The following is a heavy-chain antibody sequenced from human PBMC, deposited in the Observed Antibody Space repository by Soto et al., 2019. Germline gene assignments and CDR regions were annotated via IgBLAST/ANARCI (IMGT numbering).Heavy chain of an antibody. CDR2: IYYSGST. J-gene: IGHJ4*02. Sequence: QVQLQESGPGLVKPSETLSLTCTVSGDSISSYYWSWIRQPPGKGLEWIGYIYYSGSTNYNPSLKSRVTISVDTSKNQLSLKLSSVTAAATAVYYCARRYGYSFDYWGQGTLVTVSS. CDR3: ARRYGYSFDY. CDR1: GDSISSYY. D-gene: IGHD5-18*01. V-gene: IGHV4-59*08.